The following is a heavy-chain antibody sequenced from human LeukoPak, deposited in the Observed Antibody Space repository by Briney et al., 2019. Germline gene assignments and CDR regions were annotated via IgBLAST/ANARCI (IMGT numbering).Heavy chain of an antibody. J-gene: IGHJ4*02. CDR1: GFTFSNYA. D-gene: IGHD6-19*01. V-gene: IGHV3-23*01. Sequence: PGGSLRLSCAASGFTFSNYAMSWVRQAPGKGLEWVSTISGGSITTYYADSAKGRFTISRDNSKNTMFLQMNSLRADDTAVYYCPRQSYASGWNPFDYWGQGILVTVSS. CDR3: PRQSYASGWNPFDY. CDR2: ISGGSITT.